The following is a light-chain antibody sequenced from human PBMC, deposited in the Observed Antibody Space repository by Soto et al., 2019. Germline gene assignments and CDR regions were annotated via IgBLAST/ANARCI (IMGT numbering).Light chain of an antibody. CDR2: AAS. CDR1: LTISSY. V-gene: IGKV1-39*01. CDR3: QQSHSIPWT. Sequence: DIQVTQSPPSLSAFVGDRVTITCRASLTISSYLNWYQQKSGKAPKLLISAASSLESGVPPRFSGSGSGTDFTLTITSLQPEDFATYYCQQSHSIPWTFGQGTKVDIK. J-gene: IGKJ1*01.